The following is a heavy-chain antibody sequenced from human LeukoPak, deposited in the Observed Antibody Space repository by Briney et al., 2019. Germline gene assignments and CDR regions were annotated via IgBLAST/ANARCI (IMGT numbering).Heavy chain of an antibody. CDR1: GFTFSSYN. CDR2: ISTTSNYI. J-gene: IGHJ4*02. V-gene: IGHV3-21*01. CDR3: ARVHSGSPH. Sequence: GGSLRLSCAASGFTFSSYNMNWVRQAPGRGLEWVSSISTTSNYIYYADSVKGRFTISRDNAKNSLYLQMNSLRAEDTAVYYCARVHSGSPHWGQGTLVTASS. D-gene: IGHD1-26*01.